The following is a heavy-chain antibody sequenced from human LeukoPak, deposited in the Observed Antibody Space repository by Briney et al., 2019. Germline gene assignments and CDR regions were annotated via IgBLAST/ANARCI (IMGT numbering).Heavy chain of an antibody. D-gene: IGHD2-21*02. Sequence: GSLRLSCAASGFTFSSYAMSWVRQAPGKGLEWVSVISGSGGSTYYADSVKGRFTISRDNSKNTLYLQMNSLRAEDTAVYYCAKDHEGVMTAIHFDYWGQGTLVTVSS. J-gene: IGHJ4*02. CDR1: GFTFSSYA. V-gene: IGHV3-23*01. CDR2: ISGSGGST. CDR3: AKDHEGVMTAIHFDY.